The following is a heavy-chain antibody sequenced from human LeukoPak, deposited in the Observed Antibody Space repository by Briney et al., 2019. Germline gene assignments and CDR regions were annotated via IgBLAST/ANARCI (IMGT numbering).Heavy chain of an antibody. CDR1: GGSISSYY. Sequence: SETLSLTCIVSGGSISSYYWSWIRQPAGTALEWIGRIYTSGTITYNPPLKSRVTMSVDTSKNQFSLKLSSVTAADTAVYYCARGSAATGYYYYYMDVWGKGTTVTVSS. CDR3: ARGSAATGYYYYYMDV. D-gene: IGHD6-13*01. J-gene: IGHJ6*03. CDR2: IYTSGTI. V-gene: IGHV4-4*07.